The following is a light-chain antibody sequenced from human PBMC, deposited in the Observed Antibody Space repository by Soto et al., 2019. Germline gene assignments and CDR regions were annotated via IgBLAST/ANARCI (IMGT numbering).Light chain of an antibody. J-gene: IGLJ3*02. CDR3: QSYDSSLSGWV. CDR2: GNS. Sequence: QPVLTQPPSVSGAPGQRVTISCTGSSSNIGTGYDVHWYQQLPGTAPKLLIYGNSNRPSGVPDRFSGSKSGTSASLAITGLQAEDEAHYYCQSYDSSLSGWVFGGGTQLTVL. CDR1: SSNIGTGYD. V-gene: IGLV1-40*01.